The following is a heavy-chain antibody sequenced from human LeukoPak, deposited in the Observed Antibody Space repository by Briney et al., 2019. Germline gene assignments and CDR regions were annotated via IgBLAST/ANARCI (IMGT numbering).Heavy chain of an antibody. CDR1: GYTFTSYY. J-gene: IGHJ1*01. CDR2: INPSGGST. D-gene: IGHD3-22*01. CDR3: ARDPGYYDSSGYPVVGYFQH. V-gene: IGHV1-46*01. Sequence: ASVKVSCKASGYTFTSYYMHWVRQAPGQGLEWMGIINPSGGSTSYAQKFQGRVTITRDTSTSTVYMELSSLRSEDTAEYYCARDPGYYDSSGYPVVGYFQHWGQGTLVTVSS.